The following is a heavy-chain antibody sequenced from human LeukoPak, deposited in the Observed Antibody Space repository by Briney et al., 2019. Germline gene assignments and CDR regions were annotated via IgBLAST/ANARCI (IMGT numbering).Heavy chain of an antibody. CDR1: EFSVGSNY. CDR2: IYSGGST. CDR3: AKDPGRLTSSWNYFDY. Sequence: GGSLRLSCAASEFSVGSNYMTWVRQAPGKGLEWVSLIYSGGSTYYADSVKGRFTISRDNSKNTLYVQMNSVRVEDTAVYYCAKDPGRLTSSWNYFDYWGQEPWSPSPQ. D-gene: IGHD6-13*01. J-gene: IGHJ4*01. V-gene: IGHV3-66*02.